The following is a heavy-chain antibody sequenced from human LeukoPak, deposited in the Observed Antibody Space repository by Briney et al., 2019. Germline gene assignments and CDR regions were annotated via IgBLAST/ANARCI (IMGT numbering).Heavy chain of an antibody. CDR1: GDSISSSSYY. Sequence: SETLSLTCTVSGDSISSSSYYWSWIRQPPGKGLEWIGYIYYSGSTNYNPSLKSRVTISVDTSKNQFSLKLSSVTAADTAVYYCARHVFGVATIPYYFDYWGQGTLVTVSS. V-gene: IGHV4-61*05. CDR2: IYYSGST. D-gene: IGHD5-12*01. CDR3: ARHVFGVATIPYYFDY. J-gene: IGHJ4*02.